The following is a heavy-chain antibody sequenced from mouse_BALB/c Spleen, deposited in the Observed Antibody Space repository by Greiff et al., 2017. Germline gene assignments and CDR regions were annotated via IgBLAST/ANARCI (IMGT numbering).Heavy chain of an antibody. D-gene: IGHD2-10*02. Sequence: VQLQQPGAELVRPGASVKLSCKASGYTFTSYWINWVKQRPGQGLEWIGNIYPSDSYTNYNQKFKDKATLTVDKSSSTAYMQLSSPTSEDSSVYYCTRSYGNYVGCAMDYWGQGTSVTVSA. J-gene: IGHJ4*01. CDR1: GYTFTSYW. V-gene: IGHV1-69*02. CDR2: IYPSDSYT. CDR3: TRSYGNYVGCAMDY.